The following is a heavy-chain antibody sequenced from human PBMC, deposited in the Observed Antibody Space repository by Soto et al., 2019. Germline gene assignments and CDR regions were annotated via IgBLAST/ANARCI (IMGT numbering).Heavy chain of an antibody. CDR1: GYTFTSYG. CDR3: ARVEVYGWGSYGERYWFDP. D-gene: IGHD3-10*01. J-gene: IGHJ5*02. Sequence: ASVKVSCKASGYTFTSYGISWVRQAPGQGLEWMGWISAYNGNTNYAQKLQGRVTMATDTSTSTAYMELRSLRSDDTAVYYCARVEVYGWGSYGERYWFDPWGQGTLVTVSS. V-gene: IGHV1-18*01. CDR2: ISAYNGNT.